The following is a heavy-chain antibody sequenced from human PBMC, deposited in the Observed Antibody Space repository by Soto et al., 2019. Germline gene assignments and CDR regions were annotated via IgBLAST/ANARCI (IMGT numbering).Heavy chain of an antibody. J-gene: IGHJ3*02. CDR2: TSSDGTDN. D-gene: IGHD2-21*02. Sequence: PGGSLRLSCAASGFTSSSYAMHWVRQAPGTGPEWVAATSSDGTDNVYADSVSGRFTISRDNSKNTLYLQMNSLRSEDAAVYYCARTYECAKSDCYRAFDIWGQGTMVTVSS. CDR1: GFTSSSYA. CDR3: ARTYECAKSDCYRAFDI. V-gene: IGHV3-30*04.